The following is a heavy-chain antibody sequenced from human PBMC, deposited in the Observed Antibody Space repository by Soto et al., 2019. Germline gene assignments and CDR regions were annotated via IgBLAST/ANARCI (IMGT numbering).Heavy chain of an antibody. CDR1: GGSISSYY. Sequence: QVQLQESGPGLVKPSETLSLTCTVSGGSISSYYWSWIRQPPGKGLEWIGYIYYSGSTNYNPSLKSRVTISVDTSKNQFSLKLSSVTAADTALYYCARVLDDYDFWNALDYWGQGTLVTVSS. D-gene: IGHD3-3*01. CDR3: ARVLDDYDFWNALDY. V-gene: IGHV4-59*01. CDR2: IYYSGST. J-gene: IGHJ4*02.